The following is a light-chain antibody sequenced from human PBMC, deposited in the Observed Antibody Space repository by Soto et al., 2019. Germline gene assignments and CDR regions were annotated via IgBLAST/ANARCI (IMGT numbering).Light chain of an antibody. CDR1: QAISNY. V-gene: IGKV1-33*01. CDR2: DAS. J-gene: IGKJ4*01. CDR3: QQYDNLPLT. Sequence: DIQMTKSPSSLSASVGDRVTITCQARQAISNYLNWYQQKPGKAPKLMIYDASNLETGVPSRFSGSGSGTDFTFTISSLQPEDIATYYCQQYDNLPLTCGGGTKVEIK.